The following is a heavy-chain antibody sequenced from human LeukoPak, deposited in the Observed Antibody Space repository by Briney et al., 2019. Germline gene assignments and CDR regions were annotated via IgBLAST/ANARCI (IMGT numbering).Heavy chain of an antibody. V-gene: IGHV3-48*03. J-gene: IGHJ4*02. CDR3: ARDREEYDY. CDR1: GFTFSSYE. Sequence: PGGSLRLSCAASGFTFSSYEMNWVRQAPGKGLEWVSYISSSGSTIYYADSVKGRFTISRDNAKNSLYLQMDSLRAEDTAVYYCARDREEYDYWGQGTLVTVSS. D-gene: IGHD3-10*01. CDR2: ISSSGSTI.